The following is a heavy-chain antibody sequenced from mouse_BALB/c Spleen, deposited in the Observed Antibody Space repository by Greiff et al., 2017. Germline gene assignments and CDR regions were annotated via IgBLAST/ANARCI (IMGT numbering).Heavy chain of an antibody. CDR1: GFSLSRYS. V-gene: IGHV2-6-4*01. D-gene: IGHD1-1*01. Sequence: VHLVESGPGLVAPSQSLSITCTVSGFSLSRYSVHWVRQPPGKGLEWLGMIWGDGSTDYYSALKSSLSISKDSSKSQVFLKMNSLQTDETAMYYCARNIVATDYAMDYWGQGTSVTVSS. J-gene: IGHJ4*01. CDR2: IWGDGST. CDR3: ARNIVATDYAMDY.